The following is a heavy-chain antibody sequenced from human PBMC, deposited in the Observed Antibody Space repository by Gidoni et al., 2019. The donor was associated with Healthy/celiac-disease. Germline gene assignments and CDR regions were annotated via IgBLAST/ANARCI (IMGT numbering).Heavy chain of an antibody. CDR3: ARERGSSSAMDV. Sequence: EVQLVESGGGLVKPGGSLRLSCAASGFTFSSYSMNWVRQAPGKGLEWVSSISSSSSYIYYADSVKGRFTISRDNAKNSLYLQMNSLRAEDTAVYYCARERGSSSAMDVWGQGTTVTVSS. CDR2: ISSSSSYI. CDR1: GFTFSSYS. D-gene: IGHD6-13*01. J-gene: IGHJ6*02. V-gene: IGHV3-21*01.